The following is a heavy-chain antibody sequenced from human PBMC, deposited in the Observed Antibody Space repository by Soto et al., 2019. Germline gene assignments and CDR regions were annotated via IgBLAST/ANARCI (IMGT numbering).Heavy chain of an antibody. V-gene: IGHV4-59*01. CDR1: GGSISSYY. CDR3: ARDLWGYCGTDCYPLDV. D-gene: IGHD2-21*02. CDR2: MYNTGST. J-gene: IGHJ6*02. Sequence: QVQLQESGPGLVKPSETLSLTCTVSGGSISSYYWSWIRQPPGKGLEWIGYMYNTGSTIYNPSLKRRVTISVDTSKTQFSLKLNSVTAPDTAVYSCARDLWGYCGTDCYPLDVWAQGTTVTVSS.